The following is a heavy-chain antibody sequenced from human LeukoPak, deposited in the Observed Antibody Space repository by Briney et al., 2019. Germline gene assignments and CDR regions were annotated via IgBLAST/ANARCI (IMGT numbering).Heavy chain of an antibody. CDR2: IIPIFGTA. J-gene: IGHJ5*02. D-gene: IGHD1-7*01. CDR1: GGTFSSYA. Sequence: ASVKVSCKASGGTFSSYAISWVRQAPGQGLEWMGGIIPIFGTANYAQKFQGRVTITTDEPTSTAYMELSSLRSEDTAVYYCARRTTDRRFDPWGQGTLVTVSS. CDR3: ARRTTDRRFDP. V-gene: IGHV1-69*05.